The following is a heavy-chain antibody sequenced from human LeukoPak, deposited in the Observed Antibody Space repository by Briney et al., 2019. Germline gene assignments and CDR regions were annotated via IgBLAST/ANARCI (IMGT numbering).Heavy chain of an antibody. D-gene: IGHD2-21*02. Sequence: GASVKVSCKASGGTFSSYAISWVRQAPGQGLEWMGGIIPIFGTANYAQKFQGRVTITTDESTSTAYMELSSLRSEDTAVYYCARTPSGAYCGGDCPGGAFDIWGQGTMVTVSS. CDR2: IIPIFGTA. CDR3: ARTPSGAYCGGDCPGGAFDI. J-gene: IGHJ3*02. CDR1: GGTFSSYA. V-gene: IGHV1-69*05.